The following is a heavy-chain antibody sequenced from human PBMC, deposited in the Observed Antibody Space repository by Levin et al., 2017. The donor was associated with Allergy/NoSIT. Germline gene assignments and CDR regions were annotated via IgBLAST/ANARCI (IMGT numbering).Heavy chain of an antibody. CDR1: GFTFSNYA. V-gene: IGHV3-30-3*01. D-gene: IGHD1-1*01. Sequence: GGSLRLSCAASGFTFSNYAMHWVRQAPGKGLEWVGVISDDASSEFYIDSVKGRFTISRDNSKNRLYLQMDSLRAEDTALYYCVREIAEEGTWGQGTLVIVSS. J-gene: IGHJ4*02. CDR2: ISDDASSE. CDR3: VREIAEEGT.